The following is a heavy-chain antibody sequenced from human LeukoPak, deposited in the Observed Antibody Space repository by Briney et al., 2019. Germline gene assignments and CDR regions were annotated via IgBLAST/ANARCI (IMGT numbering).Heavy chain of an antibody. CDR1: GYTFTGYY. Sequence: GASVKVSCKASGYTFTGYYMHWVRQAPGQGLEWMGWINPNSGGTNYAQKFQGRVTMTRGTSISTAYMELSRLRSDDTAVYYCARGFTDYGVPFDYWGQGTLVTVSS. CDR2: INPNSGGT. J-gene: IGHJ4*02. V-gene: IGHV1-2*02. CDR3: ARGFTDYGVPFDY. D-gene: IGHD4-17*01.